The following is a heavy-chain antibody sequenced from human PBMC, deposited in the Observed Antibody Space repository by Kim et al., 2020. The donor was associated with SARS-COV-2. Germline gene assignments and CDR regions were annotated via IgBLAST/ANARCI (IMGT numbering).Heavy chain of an antibody. CDR3: ARSVSGYYGSGSYYQRNWFDP. CDR2: INAGNGNT. CDR1: GYTFTSYA. Sequence: ASVKVSCKASGYTFTSYAMHWVRQAPGQRLEWMGWINAGNGNTKYSQKFQGRVTITRDTSASTAYMELSSLRSEDTAVYYCARSVSGYYGSGSYYQRNWFDPWGQGTLVTVSS. J-gene: IGHJ5*02. V-gene: IGHV1-3*01. D-gene: IGHD3-10*01.